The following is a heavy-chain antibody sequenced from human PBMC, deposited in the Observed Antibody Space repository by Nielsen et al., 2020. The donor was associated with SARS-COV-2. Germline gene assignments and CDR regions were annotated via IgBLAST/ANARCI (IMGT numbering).Heavy chain of an antibody. CDR1: GFTFSSYW. CDR2: IKQDGSEK. D-gene: IGHD5-12*01. V-gene: IGHV3-7*03. CDR3: ARVFGVGGGYDFPSFDY. J-gene: IGHJ4*02. Sequence: GGSLRLSCAASGFTFSSYWMSWVRQAPGKGLEWVANIKQDGSEKYYVDSVKGRFTISRDNAKNSLYLQMNSLRAEDTALYHCARVFGVGGGYDFPSFDYWGQGTLVTVSS.